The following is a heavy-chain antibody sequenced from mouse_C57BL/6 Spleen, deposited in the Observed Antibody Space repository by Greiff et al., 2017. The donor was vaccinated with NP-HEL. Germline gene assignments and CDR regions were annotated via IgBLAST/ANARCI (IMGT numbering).Heavy chain of an antibody. CDR1: GYTFTSYW. CDR2: IYPGSGST. CDR3: ARPDTTVVATDYAMDY. J-gene: IGHJ4*01. D-gene: IGHD1-1*01. V-gene: IGHV1-55*01. Sequence: QVQLQQSGAELVKPGASVKMSCKASGYTFTSYWITWVKQRPGQGLEWIGDIYPGSGSTNYNEKFKSKATLTVDTSSSTAYMQLSSLTSEDSAVYYCARPDTTVVATDYAMDYWGQGTSVTVSS.